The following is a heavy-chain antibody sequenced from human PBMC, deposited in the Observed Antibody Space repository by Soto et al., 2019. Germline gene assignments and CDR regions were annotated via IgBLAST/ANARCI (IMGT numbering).Heavy chain of an antibody. CDR2: IIPLVGTE. CDR3: AREADRRWIHLFDY. D-gene: IGHD5-18*01. CDR1: RGTVSTYG. V-gene: IGHV1-69*01. J-gene: IGHJ4*02. Sequence: QGEPGQTGAEVKSPGSSVKDLYMASRGTVSTYGVSWVGKAPGQGLEWMGGIIPLVGTEKYPQRFPGRVTISVDQSRTTAYMEMRRLRSDDTAVYFCAREADRRWIHLFDYWGQGTLVTVAS.